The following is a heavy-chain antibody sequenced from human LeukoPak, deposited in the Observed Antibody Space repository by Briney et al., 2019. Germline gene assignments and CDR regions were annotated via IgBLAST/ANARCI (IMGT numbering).Heavy chain of an antibody. J-gene: IGHJ3*02. V-gene: IGHV3-23*01. Sequence: PGGSLRLSCAASGFTFSSYAMSWVRQAPGKGLEWVSAISGSGGSTYYADSVKGRFTISRDNSKNTLYLQMNSLRAEDTAVYYCAKRWSCSGGSCYARNVAFDIWGQGTMVTVS. CDR1: GFTFSSYA. CDR3: AKRWSCSGGSCYARNVAFDI. D-gene: IGHD2-15*01. CDR2: ISGSGGST.